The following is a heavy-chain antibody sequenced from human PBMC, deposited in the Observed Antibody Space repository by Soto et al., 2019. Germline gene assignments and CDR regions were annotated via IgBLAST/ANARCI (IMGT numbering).Heavy chain of an antibody. Sequence: GASVKVSCKVSGYTLTELSMHWVRQAPGKGLEWMGGFDPEDGETIYAQKFQGRVTMTEDTSTDTAYMELSSLRSEDTAVYYCATVPAATIGIGLWYFDYWGQGTLVTVSS. D-gene: IGHD2-2*01. V-gene: IGHV1-24*01. J-gene: IGHJ4*02. CDR1: GYTLTELS. CDR3: ATVPAATIGIGLWYFDY. CDR2: FDPEDGET.